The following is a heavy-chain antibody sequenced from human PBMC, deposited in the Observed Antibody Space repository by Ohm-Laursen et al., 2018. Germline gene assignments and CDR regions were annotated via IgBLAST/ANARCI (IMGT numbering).Heavy chain of an antibody. CDR3: ARESNPYYFDC. V-gene: IGHV3-33*01. CDR1: GFTFSSFG. D-gene: IGHD3-16*01. J-gene: IGHJ4*02. CDR2: MSFGGSNE. Sequence: SLRLSCAASGFTFSSFGMHWVRQAPGKGLEWVAAMSFGGSNEYYTDSVKGRFTISRDSSKNTLYLQMNSLRAEDTALYYCARESNPYYFDCWGQGTLVTVSS.